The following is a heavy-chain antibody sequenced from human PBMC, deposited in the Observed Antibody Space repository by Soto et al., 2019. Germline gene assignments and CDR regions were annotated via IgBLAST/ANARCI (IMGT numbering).Heavy chain of an antibody. V-gene: IGHV1-46*01. D-gene: IGHD5-18*01. CDR3: ARGGSSYGSRY. Sequence: ASVKVSCKASGYTFSDYYMHWVLQAPGQGLEWMGIINPTDGSASYAQKFQGRVTMTRDTSTSTVYMELSSLRSEDTAVYYCARGGSSYGSRYWGQGTLVTVSS. J-gene: IGHJ4*02. CDR1: GYTFSDYY. CDR2: INPTDGSA.